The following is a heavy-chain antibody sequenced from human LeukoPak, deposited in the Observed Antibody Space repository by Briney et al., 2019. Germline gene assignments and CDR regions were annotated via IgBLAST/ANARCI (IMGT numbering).Heavy chain of an antibody. D-gene: IGHD3-9*01. J-gene: IGHJ3*01. Sequence: PSETLSLTCTVSDGSISSYYWSWIRQPPGKGLEWIGYIYYSGSTNYNPSLKSRVIISVDTSKNQFSLKLSSVTAADTAVYYCVRPDDNSFDFWGQGTMVTVSS. V-gene: IGHV4-59*08. CDR1: DGSISSYY. CDR2: IYYSGST. CDR3: VRPDDNSFDF.